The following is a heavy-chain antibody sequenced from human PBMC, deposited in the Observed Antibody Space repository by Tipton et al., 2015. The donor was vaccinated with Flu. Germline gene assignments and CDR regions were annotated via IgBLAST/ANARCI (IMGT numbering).Heavy chain of an antibody. V-gene: IGHV4-38-2*01. J-gene: IGHJ5*02. D-gene: IGHD4-11*01. Sequence: TLSLTCVVSGYSIRSSNYYWGWIRQPPGKGLEWIGNTFHSGNTYHNPSLKSRVTISVDTSKNQFSLKLSSLTAADTAVYYCARRDYSNYVSEPKNWFDPWGQGTLVTVSS. CDR3: ARRDYSNYVSEPKNWFDP. CDR2: TFHSGNT. CDR1: GYSIRSSNYY.